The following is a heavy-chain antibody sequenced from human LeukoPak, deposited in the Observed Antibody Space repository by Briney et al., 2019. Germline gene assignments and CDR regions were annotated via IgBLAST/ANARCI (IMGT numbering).Heavy chain of an antibody. Sequence: ASVTVSCKASGYTFTGYYMHWVRQAPGQGLEWMGWINPNSGGTNYAQKFQGRVTMTRDTSISTAYMELSRLRSDDTAVYYCAREGLRSSFYGMDVWGQGTTVTVSS. CDR1: GYTFTGYY. CDR2: INPNSGGT. D-gene: IGHD3-3*02. J-gene: IGHJ6*02. CDR3: AREGLRSSFYGMDV. V-gene: IGHV1-2*02.